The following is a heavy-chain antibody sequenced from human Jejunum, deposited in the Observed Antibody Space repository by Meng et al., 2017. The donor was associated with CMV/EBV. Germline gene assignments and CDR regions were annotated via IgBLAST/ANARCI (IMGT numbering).Heavy chain of an antibody. D-gene: IGHD1-14*01. CDR3: ARDLPGGTKGTWLDL. Sequence: QGQLVRSGAEVKKPGSSVKVSCKASGGTFSSYAISWVRQAPGQGLEWMGGIIPIPGIANYAQKFQGRVTITADKSTSTAYMELRSLRSDDTAVYYCARDLPGGTKGTWLDLWGQGTLVTVSS. J-gene: IGHJ5*02. CDR2: IIPIPGIA. CDR1: GGTFSSYA. V-gene: IGHV1-69*10.